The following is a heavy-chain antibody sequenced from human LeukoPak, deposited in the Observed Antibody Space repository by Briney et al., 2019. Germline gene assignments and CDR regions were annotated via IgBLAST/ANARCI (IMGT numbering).Heavy chain of an antibody. V-gene: IGHV4-59*08. Sequence: SETLSLTCTVSGGSISSYYWSWIRQPPGKGLEWIGYIYYSGSTNYNPYLKSRVTISVDTSKNQFSLKLSSVTAADTAVYYCARIPKYSGSYYGAFDIWGQGTMVTVSS. J-gene: IGHJ3*02. CDR2: IYYSGST. CDR3: ARIPKYSGSYYGAFDI. CDR1: GGSISSYY. D-gene: IGHD1-26*01.